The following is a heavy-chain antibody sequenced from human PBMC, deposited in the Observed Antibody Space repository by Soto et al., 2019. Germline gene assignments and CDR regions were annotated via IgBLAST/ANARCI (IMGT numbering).Heavy chain of an antibody. CDR1: GYTFTSYA. Sequence: QVQLVQSGAEVKKPGASVKVSCKASGYTFTSYAMHWVRQAPGQRLEWMGWINAGNGNTKYSQKFPGRVTITRDTPASTAYMELSSLRSEDTAVYYCARGPGGPDGPGDYWGQGTLVTVSS. CDR2: INAGNGNT. V-gene: IGHV1-3*01. CDR3: ARGPGGPDGPGDY. D-gene: IGHD2-15*01. J-gene: IGHJ4*02.